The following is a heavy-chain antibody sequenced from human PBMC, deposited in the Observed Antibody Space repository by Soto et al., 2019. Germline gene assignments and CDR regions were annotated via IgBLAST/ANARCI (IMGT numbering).Heavy chain of an antibody. CDR3: ARHETGDSYYSYYGMDG. Sequence: QVQLVQSGAEVKKPGSSVKVSCKASGGTFNIYNINWVRQAPGQGLEWMGGILPIFGTTNYAQRFQGRLTIIADDSTSTAYMELSSLRSEDTAVYYCARHETGDSYYSYYGMDGWGLGTTVTVTS. V-gene: IGHV1-69*01. D-gene: IGHD7-27*01. CDR1: GGTFNIYN. J-gene: IGHJ6*02. CDR2: ILPIFGTT.